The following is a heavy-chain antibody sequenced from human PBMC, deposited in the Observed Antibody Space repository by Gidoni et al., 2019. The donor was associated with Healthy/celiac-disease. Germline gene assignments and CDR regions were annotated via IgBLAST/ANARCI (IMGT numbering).Heavy chain of an antibody. D-gene: IGHD6-13*01. Sequence: QVQLQQWGAGLLKPSETLSLTCAVYGGSFSGYYWSWIRQPPGKGLQWIGEINHSGSTNYNPSLKSRVTISVDTSKNQCSLKLSSVTAADTAVYYCARGRYSSSWYRSGGPYYFDYWGQGTLVTVSS. CDR3: ARGRYSSSWYRSGGPYYFDY. CDR2: INHSGST. CDR1: GGSFSGYY. J-gene: IGHJ4*02. V-gene: IGHV4-34*01.